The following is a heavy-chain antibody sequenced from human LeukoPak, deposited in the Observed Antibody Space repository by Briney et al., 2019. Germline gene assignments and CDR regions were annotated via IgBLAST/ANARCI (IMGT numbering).Heavy chain of an antibody. D-gene: IGHD4-17*01. V-gene: IGHV3-30*02. Sequence: GGSLRLSCAASGFTFSNFGMHWVRQAPGKGLEWVAFVRYDGSNRYNADSVKGRFTISRDNSKNTLYLQMNSLRAEDTAVYYCARGPTVTDYWGQGTLVTVSS. CDR2: VRYDGSNR. J-gene: IGHJ4*02. CDR3: ARGPTVTDY. CDR1: GFTFSNFG.